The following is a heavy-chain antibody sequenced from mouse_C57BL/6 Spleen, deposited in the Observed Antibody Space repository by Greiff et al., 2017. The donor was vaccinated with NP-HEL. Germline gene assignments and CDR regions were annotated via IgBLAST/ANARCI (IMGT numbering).Heavy chain of an antibody. CDR3: ASYYYGSSPWYFDV. Sequence: EVKLEESGGDLVKPGGSLKLSCAASGFTFSSYGMSWVRQTPDKRLEWVAIISSGGSYTSYPDSFKGRFTISRDNAKNTLYLRRSSLKSEDTAMYYCASYYYGSSPWYFDVWGTGTTVTVSS. D-gene: IGHD1-1*01. CDR2: ISSGGSYT. J-gene: IGHJ1*03. V-gene: IGHV5-6*02. CDR1: GFTFSSYG.